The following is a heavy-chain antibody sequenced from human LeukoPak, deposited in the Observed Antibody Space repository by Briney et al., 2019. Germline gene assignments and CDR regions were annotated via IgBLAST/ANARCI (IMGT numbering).Heavy chain of an antibody. D-gene: IGHD4-17*01. V-gene: IGHV3-23*01. CDR2: INRSGGDT. Sequence: GGSLRLSCAASGFTFSNYAMSWVRQAPGKGLEWVSDINRSGGDTYYADSVKGRFTISRDNYKNTLYLQMNSLRAGDTAVYYCAKDLQDYGPFWGQGTLVTVSS. CDR1: GFTFSNYA. J-gene: IGHJ4*02. CDR3: AKDLQDYGPF.